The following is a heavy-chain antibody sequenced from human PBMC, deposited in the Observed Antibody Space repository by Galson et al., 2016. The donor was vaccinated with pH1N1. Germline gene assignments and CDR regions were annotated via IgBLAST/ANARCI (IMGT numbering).Heavy chain of an antibody. Sequence: SLRLSCAASGFTFSNYWMHWVRQVPGKELEWVANIKEDGSETYYVDSVRGRFTISRDNAKNSLYLQMNSLRDEDTALYYCARAIGSRSAYWGQGTLVTVSS. D-gene: IGHD3-16*02. CDR3: ARAIGSRSAY. J-gene: IGHJ4*02. V-gene: IGHV3-7*01. CDR2: IKEDGSET. CDR1: GFTFSNYW.